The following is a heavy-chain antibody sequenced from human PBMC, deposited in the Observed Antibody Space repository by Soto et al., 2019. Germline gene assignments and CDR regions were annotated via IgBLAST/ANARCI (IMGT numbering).Heavy chain of an antibody. Sequence: TVSLTCAVSGGSISSGGYSWSWIRQPPGKGLEWIGYIYHSGSTYYNPSLKSRVTISVDRSKNQFSLKLSSVTAADTAVYYCARLGGFYQAFDSWGQGTLVTVSS. J-gene: IGHJ5*01. CDR3: ARLGGFYQAFDS. CDR1: GGSISSGGYS. V-gene: IGHV4-30-2*01. D-gene: IGHD3-22*01. CDR2: IYHSGST.